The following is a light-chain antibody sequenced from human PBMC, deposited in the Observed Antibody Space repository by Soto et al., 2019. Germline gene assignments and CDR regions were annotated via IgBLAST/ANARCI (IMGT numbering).Light chain of an antibody. CDR2: EVE. Sequence: QSALTQPASVSASPGQSITISCTGTSSDIGDYNYVSWYQQRPGEAPKPILYEVENRPSGISDRFSGSKSGNTASLTISGLRTEDEADYYCTSYTSTDTLVVFGGGTKLTVL. CDR3: TSYTSTDTLVV. CDR1: SSDIGDYNY. V-gene: IGLV2-14*03. J-gene: IGLJ2*01.